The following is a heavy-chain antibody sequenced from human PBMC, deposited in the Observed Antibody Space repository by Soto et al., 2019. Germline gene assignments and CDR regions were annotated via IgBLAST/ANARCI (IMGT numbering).Heavy chain of an antibody. D-gene: IGHD3-16*01. Sequence: SETLSLTCTVSGGYSISSGSYYWGWIRQPPGKGLEWIGSIYYSGSTFYNPSLMSRVTISLDTSKNQFSLKLSSVTAADTAVYFCATEETGPFGGAQVYWGQGALVTVSS. J-gene: IGHJ4*02. V-gene: IGHV4-39*01. CDR3: ATEETGPFGGAQVY. CDR1: GGYSISSGSYY. CDR2: IYYSGST.